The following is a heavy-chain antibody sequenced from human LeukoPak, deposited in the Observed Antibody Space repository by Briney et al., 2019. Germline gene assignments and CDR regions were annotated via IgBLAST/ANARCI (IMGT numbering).Heavy chain of an antibody. CDR3: ARGVVVTMIVVVETFDY. J-gene: IGHJ4*02. D-gene: IGHD3-22*01. CDR2: INHSGST. CDR1: GGSFSGYY. V-gene: IGHV4-34*01. Sequence: SETLSLTCAVYGGSFSGYYWSWIRQPPGKGLEWIGEINHSGSTNYNPSLKSRVTISVDTSKNQFSLELSSVTAADTAVYYCARGVVVTMIVVVETFDYWGQGTLVTVSS.